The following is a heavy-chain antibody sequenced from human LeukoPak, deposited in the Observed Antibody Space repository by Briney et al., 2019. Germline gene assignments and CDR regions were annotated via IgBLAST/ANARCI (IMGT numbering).Heavy chain of an antibody. J-gene: IGHJ4*02. V-gene: IGHV1-2*02. Sequence: ASVNVSCKASGYTFTRYYMHWLRQAPGQGCEWMGWINPNSGGTNYAQKFQGRVTMTRDTSISTAYMELSRLRSDDTAVYYCARGDDGYSYGTFDYWGQGTLVTVSS. CDR2: INPNSGGT. D-gene: IGHD5-18*01. CDR3: ARGDDGYSYGTFDY. CDR1: GYTFTRYY.